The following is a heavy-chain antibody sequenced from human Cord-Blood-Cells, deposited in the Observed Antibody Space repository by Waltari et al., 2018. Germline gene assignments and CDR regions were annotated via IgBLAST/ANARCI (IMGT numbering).Heavy chain of an antibody. CDR3: ARGYCSSTSCYTPFYYYYGMDV. J-gene: IGHJ6*02. Sequence: QVQLQQWGAGLLKPSETLSLTCAVYGGSFSGYYWSWIRQPPGKGLEWIGEINHSGSTNYNPSLKSRVIISVDTSKNQFSLKLSSVTAADTAVYYCARGYCSSTSCYTPFYYYYGMDVWGQGTTVTVSS. CDR2: INHSGST. D-gene: IGHD2-2*02. V-gene: IGHV4-34*01. CDR1: GGSFSGYY.